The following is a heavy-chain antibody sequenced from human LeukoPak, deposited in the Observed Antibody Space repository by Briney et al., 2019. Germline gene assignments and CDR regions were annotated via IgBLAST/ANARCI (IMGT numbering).Heavy chain of an antibody. Sequence: AGGSLRLSCAASGFTFDDYGMNWVRQAPGKGLEWVSGINWNGGSTGYADSVKGRFTISRDNAKNSLYLQMNSLRAEDTAVYYCAKDLAAVVVNSLGYWGQGTLVTVSS. J-gene: IGHJ4*02. CDR2: INWNGGST. D-gene: IGHD3-22*01. CDR3: AKDLAAVVVNSLGY. V-gene: IGHV3-20*04. CDR1: GFTFDDYG.